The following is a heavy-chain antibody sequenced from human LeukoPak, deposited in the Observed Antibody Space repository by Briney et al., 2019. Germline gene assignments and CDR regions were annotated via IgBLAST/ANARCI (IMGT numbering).Heavy chain of an antibody. V-gene: IGHV3-23*01. Sequence: GGSLRLSCAASGFTFSSYAMSWVPQAPGKGLEWVSAISGSGGSPYYADSVKGRFTISRDNSKNTLYLQRNSLRAEDTAVYYCAKGRTPRVVVVAATLDGFDYWGQGTLVTVSS. J-gene: IGHJ4*02. CDR2: ISGSGGSP. CDR1: GFTFSSYA. CDR3: AKGRTPRVVVVAATLDGFDY. D-gene: IGHD2-15*01.